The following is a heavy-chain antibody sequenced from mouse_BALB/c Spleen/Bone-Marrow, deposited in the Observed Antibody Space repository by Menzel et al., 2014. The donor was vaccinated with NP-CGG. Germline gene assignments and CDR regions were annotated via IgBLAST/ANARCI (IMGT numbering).Heavy chain of an antibody. CDR1: GFTFTSFV. D-gene: IGHD2-10*01. Sequence: VQLQQSGPELVKPGASVKMSCKTSGFTFTSFVMHWVKQTPGQGLEWIGFINPYNDSTKYNQEFKGKATLTSDKSSSTAYMENSRLDDEDSAVYYSARPCCGNYDALDYWGQGTSVTVSS. J-gene: IGHJ4*01. CDR3: ARPCCGNYDALDY. CDR2: INPYNDST. V-gene: IGHV1-14*01.